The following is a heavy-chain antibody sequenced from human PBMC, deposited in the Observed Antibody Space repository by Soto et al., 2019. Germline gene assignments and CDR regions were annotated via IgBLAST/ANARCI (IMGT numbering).Heavy chain of an antibody. Sequence: ASVKVSCKVSGYTLTELSMHWVRQAPGKGLEWMGGFDPEDGETIYAQKFQGRVTMTEDTSTDTAYMELSSLRSEDTAVYYCATAAETWSGYRAFDPWGQGTLVTVSS. V-gene: IGHV1-24*01. CDR2: FDPEDGET. CDR1: GYTLTELS. CDR3: ATAAETWSGYRAFDP. D-gene: IGHD3-3*01. J-gene: IGHJ5*02.